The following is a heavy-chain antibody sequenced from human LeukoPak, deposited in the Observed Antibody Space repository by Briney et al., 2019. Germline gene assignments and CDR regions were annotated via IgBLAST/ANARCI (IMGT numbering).Heavy chain of an antibody. Sequence: ASVKVSSTASGYTFTTYAMHWVRQAPGQRLEWMGWINAGNGNTKYSQKFQGRVTITRDTSASTAYMELSSLRSEDTAVYYCARASGSYSVVDNWFDRWGQGTLVTVSS. J-gene: IGHJ5*02. CDR3: ARASGSYSVVDNWFDR. CDR1: GYTFTTYA. V-gene: IGHV1-3*01. CDR2: INAGNGNT. D-gene: IGHD1-26*01.